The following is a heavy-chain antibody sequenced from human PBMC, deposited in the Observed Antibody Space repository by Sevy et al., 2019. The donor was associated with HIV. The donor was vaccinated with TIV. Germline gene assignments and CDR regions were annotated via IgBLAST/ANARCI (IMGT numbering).Heavy chain of an antibody. V-gene: IGHV3-23*01. CDR1: GFTFSSYA. Sequence: GGSLRLSCAASGFTFSSYAMSWVRQAPGKGLEWISAISGSDGSTYYTDSVKGRFTISRDNSKNTLYLQTNSLRVEDTAVYYCAKDQYSSSSIDELFDYWGQGTLVTVSS. D-gene: IGHD6-6*01. CDR2: ISGSDGST. CDR3: AKDQYSSSSIDELFDY. J-gene: IGHJ4*02.